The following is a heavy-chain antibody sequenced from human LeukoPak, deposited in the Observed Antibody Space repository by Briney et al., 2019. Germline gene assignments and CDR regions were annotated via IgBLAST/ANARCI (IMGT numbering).Heavy chain of an antibody. CDR1: GYTFTSYY. V-gene: IGHV1-2*02. CDR3: ARDKGEDSSWDT. J-gene: IGHJ5*02. D-gene: IGHD6-13*01. CDR2: INPNSGGT. Sequence: GASVKVSCKASGYTFTSYYMHWVRQAPGQGLEWMGWINPNSGGTNYAQKFQGRVTMTRDTSISTAYMELSRLRSDDTAVYYCARDKGEDSSWDTWGQGTLVTVSS.